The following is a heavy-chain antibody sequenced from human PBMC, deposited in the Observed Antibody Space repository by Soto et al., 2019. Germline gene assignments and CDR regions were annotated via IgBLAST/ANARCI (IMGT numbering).Heavy chain of an antibody. D-gene: IGHD7-27*01. J-gene: IGHJ4*02. V-gene: IGHV4-39*01. CDR1: GGSISSYY. CDR2: IYFSGNT. CDR3: ARRITGTSREFDY. Sequence: TLSLTCTVSGGSISSYYWSWIRQPPGKGLEWIGSIYFSGNTYYNPSLKSRVTMSVDTSNNQFSLKLSSVTAADTAVYYCARRITGTSREFDYWGQGTLVTVSS.